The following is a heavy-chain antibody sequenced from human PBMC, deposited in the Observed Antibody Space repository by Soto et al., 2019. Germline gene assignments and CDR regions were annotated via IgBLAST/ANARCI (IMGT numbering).Heavy chain of an antibody. CDR2: IYYSGST. V-gene: IGHV4-39*01. D-gene: IGHD2-15*01. CDR1: GGSISSSSYY. J-gene: IGHJ6*02. Sequence: SETLSLTCTVSGGSISSSSYYWGWIRQPPGKGLGWIGSIYYSGSTYYNPSLKSRVTISVDTSKNQFSLKLSSVTAADTAVYYCARLWGEYCRGGSCYGLLSPGMDVWGHGTTVTVSS. CDR3: ARLWGEYCRGGSCYGLLSPGMDV.